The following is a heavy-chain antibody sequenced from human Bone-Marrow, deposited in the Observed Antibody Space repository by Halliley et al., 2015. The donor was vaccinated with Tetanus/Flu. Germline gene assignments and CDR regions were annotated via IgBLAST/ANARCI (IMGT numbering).Heavy chain of an antibody. D-gene: IGHD6-19*01. CDR2: ISHRERA. Sequence: TLSLTCIVSGGSINRSSYYWAWFRQPPGKGLEWLGEISHRERAWYNSALRIQVTRSEDTSKKQISLKLRSATAADTAVYYCARGGWRRQRNWFDPWGQGTLVPVSS. V-gene: IGHV4-39*07. CDR3: ARGGWRRQRNWFDP. CDR1: GGSINRSSYY. J-gene: IGHJ5*02.